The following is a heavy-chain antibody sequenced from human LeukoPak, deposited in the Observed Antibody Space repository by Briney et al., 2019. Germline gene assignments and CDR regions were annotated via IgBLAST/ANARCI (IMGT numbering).Heavy chain of an antibody. J-gene: IGHJ4*02. CDR2: INPRGST. CDR3: ARGRRYFDWLLRGYYFDY. Sequence: SETLSLTCGVYGGSFSGYYWSWIRQPPGKGLEWIGEINPRGSTNYNPSLKSRVTISVDTSKNQFSLKLSSVTAADTAVYYCARGRRYFDWLLRGYYFDYWGQGTLVTVSS. D-gene: IGHD3-9*01. V-gene: IGHV4-34*01. CDR1: GGSFSGYY.